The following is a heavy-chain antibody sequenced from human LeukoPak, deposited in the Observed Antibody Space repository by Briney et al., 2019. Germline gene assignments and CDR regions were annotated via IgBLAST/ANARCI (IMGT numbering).Heavy chain of an antibody. CDR3: ARSGETYRDFDY. J-gene: IGHJ4*02. Sequence: SETLSLTCAVYGGSFSGYYWSWLRQPPGKGLEWIGEINHSGSTNYNPSLESRVTISVDTSKNQFSLKLSSVTAADTAVYYCARSGETYRDFDYWGQGTLVTVSS. CDR1: GGSFSGYY. D-gene: IGHD4-17*01. V-gene: IGHV4-34*01. CDR2: INHSGST.